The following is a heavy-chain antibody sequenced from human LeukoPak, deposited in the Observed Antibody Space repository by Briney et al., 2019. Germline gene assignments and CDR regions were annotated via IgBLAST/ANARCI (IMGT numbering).Heavy chain of an antibody. J-gene: IGHJ4*02. V-gene: IGHV3-21*01. CDR3: ARDHELGYYFDY. CDR2: ISSSSSYI. CDR1: GFTFSSYS. D-gene: IGHD6-13*01. Sequence: PGGSLRLSCAASGFTFSSYSMNWVRQAPGKGLEWVSSISSSSSYIYYADSVKGRFTISRDNAKNSLYLQMNSLRAEDTAVYYCARDHELGYYFDYWGQGTLVTVSS.